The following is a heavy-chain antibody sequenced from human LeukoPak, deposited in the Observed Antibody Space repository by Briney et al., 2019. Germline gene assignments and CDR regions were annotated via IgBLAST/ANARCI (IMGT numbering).Heavy chain of an antibody. CDR2: IIPILGIA. CDR3: ARKVEYCSSTSCYLDY. CDR1: GGTFSSYT. Sequence: VASVKVSCKASGGTFSSYTISWVRQAPGQGLEWMGRIIPILGIANYAQKFQGRATITADKSTSTAYMELSSLRSEDTAVYYCARKVEYCSSTSCYLDYWGQGTLVTVSS. J-gene: IGHJ4*02. D-gene: IGHD2-2*01. V-gene: IGHV1-69*02.